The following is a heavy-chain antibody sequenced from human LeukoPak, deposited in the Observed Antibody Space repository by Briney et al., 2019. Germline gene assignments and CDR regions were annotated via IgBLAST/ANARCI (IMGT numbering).Heavy chain of an antibody. CDR1: GGSISSSNW. CDR3: AGPPPILLYYSSSSCCRGPYYYYYGMDV. CDR2: IYHSGST. J-gene: IGHJ6*04. V-gene: IGHV4-4*02. Sequence: PSGTLSLTCAVSGGSISSSNWWSWVRQPPGKGLEWIGEIYHSGSTNYNPSLKSRVTISVDKSKNQFSLKLSSVTAAGTAVYYCAGPPPILLYYSSSSCCRGPYYYYYGMDVWGKGTTVTVSS. D-gene: IGHD2-2*01.